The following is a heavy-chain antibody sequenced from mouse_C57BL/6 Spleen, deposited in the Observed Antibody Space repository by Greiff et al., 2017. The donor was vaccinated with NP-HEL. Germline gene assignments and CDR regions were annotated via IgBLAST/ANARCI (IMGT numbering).Heavy chain of an antibody. CDR2: IYPRDGST. CDR3: ARGGYYGSSRWFAY. J-gene: IGHJ3*01. CDR1: GYTFTDHT. D-gene: IGHD1-1*01. Sequence: VQLQQSDAELVKPGASVKISCKVSGYTFTDHTIHWMKQRPEQGLEWIGYIYPRDGSTKYNEKFKGKATLTADKSSSTAYMQLNSLTSEDPAVYVCARGGYYGSSRWFAYWGQGTLVTVSA. V-gene: IGHV1-78*01.